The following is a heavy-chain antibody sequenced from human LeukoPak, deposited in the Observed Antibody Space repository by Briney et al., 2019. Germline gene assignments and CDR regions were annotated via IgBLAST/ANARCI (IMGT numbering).Heavy chain of an antibody. CDR1: GFTFSSYA. V-gene: IGHV3-30*04. J-gene: IGHJ3*02. D-gene: IGHD3-3*01. Sequence: GGSLRLSCAASGFTFSSYAMHWVRQAPGKGLEWVAVISYDGSNKYYADSVKGRFTISRDNSKNTLYLQMNSLRAEDTAVYYCARDKVPYYDFWSGYYSRDAFDIWGQGTMVTVSS. CDR3: ARDKVPYYDFWSGYYSRDAFDI. CDR2: ISYDGSNK.